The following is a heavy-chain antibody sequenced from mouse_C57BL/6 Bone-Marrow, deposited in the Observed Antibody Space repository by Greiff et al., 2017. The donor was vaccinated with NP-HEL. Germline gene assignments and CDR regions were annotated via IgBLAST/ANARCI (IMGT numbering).Heavy chain of an antibody. CDR2: ISGGGGNT. J-gene: IGHJ2*01. CDR3: ARKGETPFDY. CDR1: GFTFSSYT. V-gene: IGHV5-9*01. Sequence: EVQLVESGGGLVKPGGSLKLSCAASGFTFSSYTMSWVRQTPEKRLEWVATISGGGGNTYYPDSVKGRFTISRDNAKNTLYLQMSSLRSEDTALYYGARKGETPFDYWGQGTTLTVSS.